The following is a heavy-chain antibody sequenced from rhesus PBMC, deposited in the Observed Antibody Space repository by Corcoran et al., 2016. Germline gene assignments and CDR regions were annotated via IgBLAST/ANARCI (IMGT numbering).Heavy chain of an antibody. CDR2: IYGSGGST. CDR1: GGSISSNY. V-gene: IGHV4-160*01. Sequence: QVQLQESGPGLVKPSEPLSLTCAVSGGSISSNYWSWCSQPPGKGLVWIGRIYGSGGSTDYNPSLKSRVTISTDTSKNQFSLKLSSVTAADTAVYYCARRGIAAAGDYFDYWGQGVLVTVSS. CDR3: ARRGIAAAGDYFDY. D-gene: IGHD6-25*01. J-gene: IGHJ4*01.